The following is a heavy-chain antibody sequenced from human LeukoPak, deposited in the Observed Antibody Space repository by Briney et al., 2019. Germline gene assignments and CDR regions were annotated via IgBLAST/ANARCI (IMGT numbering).Heavy chain of an antibody. D-gene: IGHD3-10*01. Sequence: GGSLRLSCAASGFTFSSYAMSWVRQAPGKGLEWVSAISGSGGSTYYADSVKGRFTISRDNSKNTLYLQMNSLRAEDTAVYHCARVFPLYGSGSYYFDYWGQGTLVTVSS. CDR3: ARVFPLYGSGSYYFDY. J-gene: IGHJ4*02. V-gene: IGHV3-23*01. CDR1: GFTFSSYA. CDR2: ISGSGGST.